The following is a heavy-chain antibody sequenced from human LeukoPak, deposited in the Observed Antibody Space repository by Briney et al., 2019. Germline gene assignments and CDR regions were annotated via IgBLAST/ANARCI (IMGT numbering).Heavy chain of an antibody. V-gene: IGHV3-53*01. J-gene: IGHJ6*04. Sequence: PGGSLRLSCTVSGFTLSSNSMSWVRQAPGKGVEGVSFIYSDKTHYLQSVKGRVTIYRDNDKNKQYLHMNSLRAEDTAVYYCARGCVLRFLDVWGKGTTVTVSS. CDR2: IYSDKT. D-gene: IGHD3-3*01. CDR3: ARGCVLRFLDV. CDR1: GFTLSSNS.